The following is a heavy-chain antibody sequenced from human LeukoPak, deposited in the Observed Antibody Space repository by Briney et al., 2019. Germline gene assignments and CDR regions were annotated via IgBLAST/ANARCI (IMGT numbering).Heavy chain of an antibody. CDR3: ARETMDGFDI. CDR1: GFTFSGFG. CDR2: IWYDGSNK. D-gene: IGHD4/OR15-4a*01. Sequence: PGRSLRLSCAASGFTFSGFGMHWVRQAPGKGLEWVAVIWYDGSNKFYADCVKGRFTISRDNSKNTLYLQMNSLRAEDTAAYYCARETMDGFDIWGQGTMVTVSS. J-gene: IGHJ3*02. V-gene: IGHV3-33*01.